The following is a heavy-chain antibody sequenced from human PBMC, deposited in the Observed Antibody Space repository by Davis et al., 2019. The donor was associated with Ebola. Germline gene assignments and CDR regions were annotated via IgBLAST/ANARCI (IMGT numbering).Heavy chain of an antibody. CDR1: GYTFTSYG. V-gene: IGHV1-18*01. CDR3: SRDLGTVVTPGDY. D-gene: IGHD4-23*01. Sequence: AASVKVSCKASGYTFTSYGISWVRQAPGQGLEWMGWISAYNGNTNYAQKLQGRVTMTTDTSTSTAYMELRRLRSDATAVYYCSRDLGTVVTPGDYWGQGTLVTVSS. CDR2: ISAYNGNT. J-gene: IGHJ4*02.